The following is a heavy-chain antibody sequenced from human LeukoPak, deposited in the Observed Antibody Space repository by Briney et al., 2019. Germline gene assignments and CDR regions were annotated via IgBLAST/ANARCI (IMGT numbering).Heavy chain of an antibody. J-gene: IGHJ4*02. D-gene: IGHD6-19*01. CDR1: GYSFTRYW. CDR2: IYPGDSDT. Sequence: GESLKISCKGSGYSFTRYWIGWVRQMPGKGLEWMGIIYPGDSDTRYSPSFQGQVTISADKSISTAYLQWSSLKASDTAMYYCARRPHSSGWSYYFDYWGQGTLVTVSS. V-gene: IGHV5-51*01. CDR3: ARRPHSSGWSYYFDY.